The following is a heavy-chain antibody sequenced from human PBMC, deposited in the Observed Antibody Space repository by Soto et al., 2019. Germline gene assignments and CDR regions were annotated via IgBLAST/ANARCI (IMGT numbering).Heavy chain of an antibody. J-gene: IGHJ6*02. D-gene: IGHD4-17*01. CDR2: IYPGDSDT. CDR1: GYTFTNYW. V-gene: IGHV5-51*01. Sequence: PGESLKISCKGSGYTFTNYWIVWVRQIPGKGLEWMGIIYPGDSDTRYSPSFQGQVTISADRSISTAYLQWSSLKASDTGMYYCARYPTLTDYFFHGMDVRGQGTTVTVSS. CDR3: ARYPTLTDYFFHGMDV.